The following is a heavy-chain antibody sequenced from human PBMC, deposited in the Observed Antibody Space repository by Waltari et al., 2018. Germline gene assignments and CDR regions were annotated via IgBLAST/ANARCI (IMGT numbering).Heavy chain of an antibody. CDR2: IWYDGSNK. V-gene: IGHV3-33*01. CDR3: ARGVGSSWTNWFDP. D-gene: IGHD6-13*01. J-gene: IGHJ5*02. Sequence: QVQLVESGGGVVQPGRSLRLSCAASGFTFSSYGMHWVRQAPGKGLEWVAVIWYDGSNKYYAESVKGRFTISRDNSKNTLYLQMNSLRAEDTAVYYCARGVGSSWTNWFDPWGQGTLVTVSS. CDR1: GFTFSSYG.